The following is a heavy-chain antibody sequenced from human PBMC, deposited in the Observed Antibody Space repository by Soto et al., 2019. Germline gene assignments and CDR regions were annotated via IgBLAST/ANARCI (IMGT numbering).Heavy chain of an antibody. Sequence: SETLSLTCTVSGCSISSGGYYWSWIRQHPGKGLEWIGYIYYSGSTYYNPSLKSRVTISVDTSKNQFSLKLSSVTAADTAVYYCARWCYDFWSGYYDYWGQGTPVTVSS. CDR2: IYYSGST. V-gene: IGHV4-31*03. CDR1: GCSISSGGYY. J-gene: IGHJ4*02. CDR3: ARWCYDFWSGYYDY. D-gene: IGHD3-3*01.